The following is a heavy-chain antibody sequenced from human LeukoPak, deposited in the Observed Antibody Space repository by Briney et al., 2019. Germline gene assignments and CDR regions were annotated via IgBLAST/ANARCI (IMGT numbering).Heavy chain of an antibody. CDR3: AKDNRGSTAPYHFDY. CDR2: ISGSGGST. J-gene: IGHJ4*02. D-gene: IGHD1-1*01. CDR1: GFTFSSYA. Sequence: GGSLRLSCAASGFTFSSYAMSWVRQAPGKGLEWVSAISGSGGSTYYADSVKGRFTISRDNSKNTLYLQMNSLRAEDTAVYYCAKDNRGSTAPYHFDYWGQGTLVTVSS. V-gene: IGHV3-23*01.